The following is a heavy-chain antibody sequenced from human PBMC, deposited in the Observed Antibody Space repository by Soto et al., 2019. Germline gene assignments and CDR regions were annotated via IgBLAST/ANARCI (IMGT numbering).Heavy chain of an antibody. J-gene: IGHJ6*02. CDR3: ARVQRVAVSDYYYYYYGMDV. V-gene: IGHV4-34*01. CDR2: INHSGST. D-gene: IGHD6-19*01. CDR1: GGSFSGYY. Sequence: PSETLSLTCAVYGGSFSGYYWSWIRQPPGKGLEWIGEINHSGSTNYNPSLKSRVTISVDTSKNQFSLKLSSVTAADTAVYYCARVQRVAVSDYYYYYYGMDVWGQGTTVTVSS.